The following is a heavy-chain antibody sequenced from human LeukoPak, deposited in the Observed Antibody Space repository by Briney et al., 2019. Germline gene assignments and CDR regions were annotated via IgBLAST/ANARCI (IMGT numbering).Heavy chain of an antibody. V-gene: IGHV4-31*03. CDR1: GASFNSDDQY. J-gene: IGHJ4*02. CDR3: SRGLDSRKLGY. CDR2: IHPSGML. Sequence: SETLSLPFTMSGASFNSDDQYWNWIRPSPGKGLEWIGSIHPSGMLYNNPSLESRVTMSRDTSKNQSSLNLNSVTAADTAVYFCSRGLDSRKLGYWGQGILVTVSS. D-gene: IGHD3-22*01.